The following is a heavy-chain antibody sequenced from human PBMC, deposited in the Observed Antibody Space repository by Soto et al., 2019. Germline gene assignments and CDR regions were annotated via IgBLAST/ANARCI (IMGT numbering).Heavy chain of an antibody. Sequence: QVQLVQSGAEVKKPGSSVKVSCKAPGGTFSTYAISWVRQAPGQGLEGMGGVIPIFGTPKYAQKFQGRVTITADESTSTGYSELRSLRSEDTAVYYCARSQGGSSSLDIYYYYYYGMDVWGQGTTVTVSS. J-gene: IGHJ6*02. V-gene: IGHV1-69*01. CDR2: VIPIFGTP. CDR3: ARSQGGSSSLDIYYYYYYGMDV. D-gene: IGHD2-15*01. CDR1: GGTFSTYA.